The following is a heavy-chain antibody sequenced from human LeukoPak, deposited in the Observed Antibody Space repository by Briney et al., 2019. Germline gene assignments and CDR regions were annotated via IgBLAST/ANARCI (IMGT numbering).Heavy chain of an antibody. CDR2: INPSGGST. Sequence: ASVKVSYKASGYTFTSYYMHWVRQAPGQGLEWMGIINPSGGSTSYAQKFQGRVTMTRDMSTSTVYMELSSLRSEDTAVYYCARLRGGYCSSTSCSGFDYWGQGTLVTVSS. CDR3: ARLRGGYCSSTSCSGFDY. V-gene: IGHV1-46*01. D-gene: IGHD2-2*01. J-gene: IGHJ4*02. CDR1: GYTFTSYY.